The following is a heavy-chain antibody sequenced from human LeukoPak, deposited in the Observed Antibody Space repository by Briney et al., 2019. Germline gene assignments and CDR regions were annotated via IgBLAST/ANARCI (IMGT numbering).Heavy chain of an antibody. CDR1: GYTFTGYY. D-gene: IGHD3-10*01. V-gene: IGHV1-2*04. CDR2: INPNSGGT. CDR3: ARSDYGSGFDP. J-gene: IGHJ5*02. Sequence: ASVKVSCKASGYTFTGYYMHWVRQAPGQGLEWMGWINPNSGGTNYAQKFQGWVTMTRDTSISTAYMELSRLRSDDTAVCYCARSDYGSGFDPWGQGTLVTVSS.